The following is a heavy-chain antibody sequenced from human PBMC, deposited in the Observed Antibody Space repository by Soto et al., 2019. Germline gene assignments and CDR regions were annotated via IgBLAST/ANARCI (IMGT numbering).Heavy chain of an antibody. CDR2: ISAGGST. D-gene: IGHD7-27*01. Sequence: LRLSCAASGFTFSTSAMSWVRQAPGKGLEWVSTISAGGSTFYADSVKGRLTISRDDSNNTLYLQMNSLRAEDSALYYCAGNWGLNYWGQGTLVTVSS. J-gene: IGHJ4*02. CDR1: GFTFSTSA. CDR3: AGNWGLNY. V-gene: IGHV3-23*01.